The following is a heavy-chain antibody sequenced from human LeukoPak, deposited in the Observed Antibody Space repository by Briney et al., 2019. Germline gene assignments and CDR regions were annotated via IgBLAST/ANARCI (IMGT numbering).Heavy chain of an antibody. CDR2: IYYSGST. Sequence: SETLSLTCTVSGDSISSSSYYWGWIRQPPGKGLEWIGSIYYSGSTFYNPSLKSRATISVDTSKNQFSLRRRRVTAADPAVYYCGSHGRSVVYWGQGTLVTVSS. CDR1: GDSISSSSYY. V-gene: IGHV4-39*01. CDR3: GSHGRSVVY. J-gene: IGHJ4*02. D-gene: IGHD2-15*01.